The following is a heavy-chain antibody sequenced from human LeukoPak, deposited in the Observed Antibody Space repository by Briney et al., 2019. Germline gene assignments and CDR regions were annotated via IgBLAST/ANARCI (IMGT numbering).Heavy chain of an antibody. CDR3: ALIPYCTTATCYYFDY. CDR2: LSTYNGDT. D-gene: IGHD2-2*01. J-gene: IGHJ4*02. Sequence: ASVKVSCKASGYTFTSYGISWVRQAPGQGLEWMGWLSTYNGDTNYAQKLQGRVTMTADTSTSTTYMELRSLRSDDTAVYYCALIPYCTTATCYYFDYWGQGTLVTVSS. CDR1: GYTFTSYG. V-gene: IGHV1-18*01.